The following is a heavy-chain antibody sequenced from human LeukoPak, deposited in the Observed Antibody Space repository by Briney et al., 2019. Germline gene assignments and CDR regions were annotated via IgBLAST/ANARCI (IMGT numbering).Heavy chain of an antibody. V-gene: IGHV4-59*08. CDR1: GGSISSYY. D-gene: IGHD2-15*01. Sequence: SETLSLTCTVSGGSISSYYWSWIRQPPGKGLEWIGYIYYSGSTNYNPSLKSRVTISVDTSKNQFSLKLSSVTAADTAVYYCARQGPRGGSPFNAFDIWGQGTMVTVSS. CDR2: IYYSGST. J-gene: IGHJ3*02. CDR3: ARQGPRGGSPFNAFDI.